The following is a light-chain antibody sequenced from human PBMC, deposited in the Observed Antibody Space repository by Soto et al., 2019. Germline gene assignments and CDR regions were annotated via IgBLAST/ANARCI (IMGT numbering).Light chain of an antibody. CDR1: QSVGSTD. J-gene: IGKJ1*01. V-gene: IGKV3-20*01. Sequence: IVLTQSPGTLSLSPGERATLSCRASQSVGSTDLAGYQQNPGQAPRLLIYDASNRATGIPARFSGSGSGTDFTLTISSLEPEDFAVYYCQQYGSSPPWTFGQGTKVDIK. CDR3: QQYGSSPPWT. CDR2: DAS.